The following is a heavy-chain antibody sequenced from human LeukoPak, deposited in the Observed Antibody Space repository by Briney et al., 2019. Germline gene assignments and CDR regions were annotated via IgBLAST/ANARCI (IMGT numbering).Heavy chain of an antibody. CDR1: GFTLSSYA. CDR3: VKGGYSGNYYFDY. V-gene: IGHV3-64D*09. J-gene: IGHJ4*02. D-gene: IGHD1-26*01. Sequence: GGSLRLSCSASGFTLSSYAMHWVRQAPGKGLEYVSLITGTGGSTSYADSVRGRFTISRDNSKNTLYLQMSSLRPEDTAVYYCVKGGYSGNYYFDYWGQGSPVTVSS. CDR2: ITGTGGST.